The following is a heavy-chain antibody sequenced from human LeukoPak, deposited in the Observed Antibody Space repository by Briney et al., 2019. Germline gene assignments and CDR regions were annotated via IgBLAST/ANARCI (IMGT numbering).Heavy chain of an antibody. V-gene: IGHV3-30*04. CDR1: GFTFSSYA. CDR3: AREVYGILTGYHGYFDY. CDR2: ISYDGSNK. Sequence: GGSLRLSCAASGFTFSSYAMHWVRQAPGKGLEWVTVISYDGSNKYYADSVKGRFTISRDNSKNTLYLQMNSLRAEDTAVYYCAREVYGILTGYHGYFDYWGQGTLVTVSS. J-gene: IGHJ4*02. D-gene: IGHD3-9*01.